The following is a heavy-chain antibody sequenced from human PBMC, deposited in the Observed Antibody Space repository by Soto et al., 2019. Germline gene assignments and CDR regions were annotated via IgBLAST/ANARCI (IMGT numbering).Heavy chain of an antibody. D-gene: IGHD3-3*01. Sequence: QVQLQESGPGLVKPSQTLSLTCTVSGGSISSGGYYWSWIRQHPGKGLEWIGYIYYSGSTYYNPSLKSRVTISVDTSKNQFSLKLSSVTAADTAVYYCARESGVHNYYYYGMDVWGHGTTVTVSS. CDR2: IYYSGST. CDR1: GGSISSGGYY. V-gene: IGHV4-31*03. CDR3: ARESGVHNYYYYGMDV. J-gene: IGHJ6*02.